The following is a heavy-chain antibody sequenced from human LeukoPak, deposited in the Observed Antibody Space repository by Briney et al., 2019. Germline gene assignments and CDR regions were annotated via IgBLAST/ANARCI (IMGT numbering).Heavy chain of an antibody. CDR3: ARLSVYGGNSPARPVDY. V-gene: IGHV4-59*01. D-gene: IGHD4-23*01. CDR1: GDSLFSYN. Sequence: SETLSLTSTVSGDSLFSYNWSWGPQPPGKGLEWIWYIYDSGDTNYNPSLKSRVTISVDASRNQFSLKLSSVTAADTAVYYCARLSVYGGNSPARPVDYWGQGTVVTVSS. J-gene: IGHJ4*02. CDR2: IYDSGDT.